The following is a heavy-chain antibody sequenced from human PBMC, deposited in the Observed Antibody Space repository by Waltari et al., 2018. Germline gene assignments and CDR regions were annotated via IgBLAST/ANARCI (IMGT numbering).Heavy chain of an antibody. J-gene: IGHJ4*02. CDR1: GGSISSYY. V-gene: IGHV4-59*01. CDR3: ARAVNDYGDYDLKIDY. CDR2: IYYSGSN. Sequence: QVQLQESGPGLVKPSETLSLTCTVSGGSISSYYWSWIRQPPGKGLEWIGDIYYSGSNNHNPSRKSGVTIAVATSKNQFSLKLSSVTAADTAVYYCARAVNDYGDYDLKIDYWGQGTLVTVSS. D-gene: IGHD4-17*01.